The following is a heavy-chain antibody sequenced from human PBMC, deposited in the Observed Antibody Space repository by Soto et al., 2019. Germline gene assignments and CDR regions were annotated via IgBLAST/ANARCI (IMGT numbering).Heavy chain of an antibody. CDR2: INAGNGNT. V-gene: IGHV1-3*01. J-gene: IGHJ6*03. Sequence: QVQLVQSGAEVKKPGASVKVSCKASGYTFTSYAMHWVCQAPGQRLEWMGWINAGNGNTKYSQKFQGRVTITRDTAASKDYMELSSLRSEDTAVYYCARDGLMYCSSTSCYSYYYMDVWGKGTTVTVSS. CDR1: GYTFTSYA. CDR3: ARDGLMYCSSTSCYSYYYMDV. D-gene: IGHD2-2*01.